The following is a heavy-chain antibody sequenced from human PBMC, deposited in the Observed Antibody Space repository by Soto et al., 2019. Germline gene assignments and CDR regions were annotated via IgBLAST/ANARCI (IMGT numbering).Heavy chain of an antibody. V-gene: IGHV1-18*01. J-gene: IGHJ4*02. CDR1: GYTFTSYG. D-gene: IGHD3-22*01. Sequence: QVQLVQSGAEVKKPGASVKVSCKASGYTFTSYGISWVRQAPGQGREWMGWISAYNGNTNYAQKLQGRVTMTTDTSTSTAYMELRSLTSADAAVYYCARGLATMLLVVGGYWGQGTLVTVSS. CDR2: ISAYNGNT. CDR3: ARGLATMLLVVGGY.